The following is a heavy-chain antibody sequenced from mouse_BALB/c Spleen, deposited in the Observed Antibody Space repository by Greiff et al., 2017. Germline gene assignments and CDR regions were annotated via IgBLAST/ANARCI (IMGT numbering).Heavy chain of an antibody. CDR3: ARLGEMDY. CDR2: ISSGSSTI. J-gene: IGHJ4*01. CDR1: GFTFSSFG. V-gene: IGHV5-17*02. Sequence: EVHLVESGGGLVQPGGSRKLSCAASGFTFSSFGMHWVRQAPEKGLEWVAYISSGSSTIYYADTVKGRFTISRDNPKNTLFLQMTSLRSEDTAMYYCARLGEMDYWGQGTSVTVSS. D-gene: IGHD4-1*01.